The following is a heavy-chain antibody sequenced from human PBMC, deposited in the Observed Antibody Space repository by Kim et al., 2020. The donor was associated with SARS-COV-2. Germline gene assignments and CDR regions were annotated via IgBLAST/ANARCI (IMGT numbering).Heavy chain of an antibody. CDR2: LSWNSGVI. D-gene: IGHD6-6*01. V-gene: IGHV3-9*01. Sequence: GGSPRLSCAASGFTFGDFAMHWVRQVPGKGLEWVSGLSWNSGVIGYADSVKGRFTISRHNAENSLYLQMNSLRAEDTAFYYCAKDLVSSSFRAFHIWGQGTMVTVSS. J-gene: IGHJ3*02. CDR3: AKDLVSSSFRAFHI. CDR1: GFTFGDFA.